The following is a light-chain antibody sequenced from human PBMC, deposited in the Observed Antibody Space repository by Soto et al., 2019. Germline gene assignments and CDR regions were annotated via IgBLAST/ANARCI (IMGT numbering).Light chain of an antibody. CDR3: SSYTSSTTRGIYV. CDR2: EDS. V-gene: IGLV3-1*01. Sequence: SYELTQAPSVSVSPGQTASITCSGDKLGDKYACWYQQKPGQSPVVVIYEDSKRPSGIPERFSGSKSGNTATLTISGTQAEDEADYYCSSYTSSTTRGIYVFGTGTKLTVL. J-gene: IGLJ1*01. CDR1: KLGDKY.